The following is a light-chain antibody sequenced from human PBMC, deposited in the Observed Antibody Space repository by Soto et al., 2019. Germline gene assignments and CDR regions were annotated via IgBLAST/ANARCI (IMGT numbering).Light chain of an antibody. CDR3: CSYAGSSPLYV. Sequence: QSVLTQPPSVSGSPGQSITISCTASSSHIGSSNLVSWYQHHSGKAPKLIIYEGNKRPSGVSNRFSGSKSGKTASLTISGLQAEDEGTYYCCSYAGSSPLYVFGTGTKVTVL. V-gene: IGLV2-23*01. CDR1: SSHIGSSNL. J-gene: IGLJ1*01. CDR2: EGN.